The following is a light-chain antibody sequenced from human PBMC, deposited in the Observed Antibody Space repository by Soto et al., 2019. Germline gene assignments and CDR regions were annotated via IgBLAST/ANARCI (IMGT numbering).Light chain of an antibody. CDR1: QGISSY. CDR2: AAS. Sequence: DIQLTQSPSFLSASVGDRVTITCRASQGISSYLAWYQQKPGKAPKLLIYAASTLQSGVPSRFSGSGSGTEFTLTISSLQPEDFATYYCQQPILFGQGTKLEIK. J-gene: IGKJ2*01. CDR3: QQPIL. V-gene: IGKV1-9*01.